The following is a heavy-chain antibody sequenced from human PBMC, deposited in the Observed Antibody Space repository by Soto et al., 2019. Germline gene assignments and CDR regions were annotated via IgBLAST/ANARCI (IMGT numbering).Heavy chain of an antibody. CDR3: TPGPWMSGGVFDS. Sequence: EVQLVESGGGLVKPGGSLRLSCAASGFTFSNVWMIWVRQAPGKGLEWVGRIKSKKDGETIDYVAPVKGRVTISRDDSKNSLYLKMNSLNTEDADVYFCTPGPWMSGGVFDSWGQGTLVTVSS. V-gene: IGHV3-15*01. CDR1: GFTFSNVW. J-gene: IGHJ4*02. CDR2: IKSKKDGETI. D-gene: IGHD1-26*01.